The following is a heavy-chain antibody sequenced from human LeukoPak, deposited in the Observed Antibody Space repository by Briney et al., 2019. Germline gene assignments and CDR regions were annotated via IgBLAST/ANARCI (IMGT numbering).Heavy chain of an antibody. Sequence: SETLSLTCAVYGGSFSGYYWSWIRQPPGKGLEWIGEINHSGSTNYNPSLKSRVTISVDTSKNQFSLKLSSVTAADTAVYYCARANYYGSGRNAFDIWGQGTMVTVSS. CDR2: INHSGST. J-gene: IGHJ3*02. CDR3: ARANYYGSGRNAFDI. CDR1: GGSFSGYY. D-gene: IGHD3-10*01. V-gene: IGHV4-34*01.